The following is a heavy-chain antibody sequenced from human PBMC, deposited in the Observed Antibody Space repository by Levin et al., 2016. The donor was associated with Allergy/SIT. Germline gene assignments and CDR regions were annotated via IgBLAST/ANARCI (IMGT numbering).Heavy chain of an antibody. CDR2: INPNSGGT. Sequence: ASVKVSCKASGYTFTGYYMHWVRQAPGQGLEWMGWINPNSGGTNYAQKFQGRVTMTRDTSISTAYMELSRLRSDDTAVYYCARESGTMVRGVRTSDAFDIWGQGTMVTVSS. CDR1: GYTFTGYY. D-gene: IGHD3-10*01. J-gene: IGHJ3*02. V-gene: IGHV1-2*02. CDR3: ARESGTMVRGVRTSDAFDI.